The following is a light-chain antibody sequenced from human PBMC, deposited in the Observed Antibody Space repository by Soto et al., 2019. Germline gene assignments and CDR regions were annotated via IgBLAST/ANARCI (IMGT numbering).Light chain of an antibody. Sequence: DIQITQSPSTLSASVGDRVTITCRASQSISSWLAWYQQKPGKAPKLLIYDASSLESGVPSRFSGSGSGTELTLPISSLQPDDLATYYCQQYNSYSTTFGQGTKVEIK. CDR3: QQYNSYSTT. V-gene: IGKV1-5*01. CDR2: DAS. J-gene: IGKJ1*01. CDR1: QSISSW.